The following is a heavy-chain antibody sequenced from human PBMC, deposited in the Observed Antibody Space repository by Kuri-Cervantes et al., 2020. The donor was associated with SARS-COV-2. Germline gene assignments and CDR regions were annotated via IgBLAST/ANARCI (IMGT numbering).Heavy chain of an antibody. CDR2: IKQDGSEK. Sequence: ETLSLTCAASGFTFNNAWMNWVRQAPGEGLEWVANIKQDGSEKYYVDSVKGRFTISRDNAKNSLYLQMNSLRAEDTAVYYCAREMGSSWGQGTLVTVSS. V-gene: IGHV3-7*01. CDR3: AREMGSS. D-gene: IGHD6-13*01. J-gene: IGHJ4*02. CDR1: GFTFNNAW.